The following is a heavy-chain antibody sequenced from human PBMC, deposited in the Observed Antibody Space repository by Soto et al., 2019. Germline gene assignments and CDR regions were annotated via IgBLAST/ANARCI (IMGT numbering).Heavy chain of an antibody. V-gene: IGHV1-18*01. CDR2: ISGYNGNT. J-gene: IGHJ1*01. CDR1: GYTFSNYG. Sequence: QVQLVQSGDEVKKPGASVKVSCKASGYTFSNYGISWVRQAPGQGPEWMGWISGYNGNTNYAQTLQGRVTMTTDTSTSTAYMELRSLRSDDTASYYCARGGSSWSAEYYQHWGQGTLVIVSS. D-gene: IGHD6-13*01. CDR3: ARGGSSWSAEYYQH.